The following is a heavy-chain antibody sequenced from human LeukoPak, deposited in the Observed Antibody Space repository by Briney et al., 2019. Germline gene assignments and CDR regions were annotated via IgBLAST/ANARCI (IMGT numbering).Heavy chain of an antibody. CDR2: IKQDGSEK. Sequence: GGSLRLSCAASGFSLSNYWMSWVRQAPEKGPEWVGNIKQDGSEKYYVDSVKGRFTISRDNAKNSLYLQMNSLRVEDTAVYYCVREGLYSGYEWYWGQGTLVTVSS. CDR1: GFSLSNYW. V-gene: IGHV3-7*01. CDR3: VREGLYSGYEWY. J-gene: IGHJ4*02. D-gene: IGHD5-12*01.